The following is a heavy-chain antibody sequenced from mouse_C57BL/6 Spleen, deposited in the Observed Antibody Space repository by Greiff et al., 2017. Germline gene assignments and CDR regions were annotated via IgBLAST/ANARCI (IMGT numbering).Heavy chain of an antibody. V-gene: IGHV1-81*01. J-gene: IGHJ2*01. CDR3: ARDDYDAGYYFDY. CDR2: IYPRSGNT. Sequence: QVQLQQSGAELARPGASVKMSCKASGYTFTSYGISWVKQRTGQGLEWIGEIYPRSGNTYYNEKFKGKATLNADKSSSTAYMELRSLTSEDSAVYFCARDDYDAGYYFDYWGQGTTLTVSS. CDR1: GYTFTSYG. D-gene: IGHD2-4*01.